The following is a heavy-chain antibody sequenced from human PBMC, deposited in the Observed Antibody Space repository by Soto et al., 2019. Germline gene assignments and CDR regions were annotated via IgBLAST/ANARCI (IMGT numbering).Heavy chain of an antibody. Sequence: GGSLRLSCAASGFTVSSNYMSWVRQAPGKGLEWVSVIYSGSSTYYADSLKGRFTISRDNSKNTLYLQMNSLRAEDTAVYYCARNSHADYDSSGYYSPPPAFDIWGQGTMVTVSS. J-gene: IGHJ3*02. CDR2: IYSGSST. V-gene: IGHV3-53*01. D-gene: IGHD3-22*01. CDR1: GFTVSSNY. CDR3: ARNSHADYDSSGYYSPPPAFDI.